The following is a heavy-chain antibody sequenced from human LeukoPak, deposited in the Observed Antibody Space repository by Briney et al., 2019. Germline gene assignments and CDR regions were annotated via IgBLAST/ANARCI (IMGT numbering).Heavy chain of an antibody. D-gene: IGHD1-26*01. J-gene: IGHJ3*02. CDR3: ARGGSGSYNAFDI. CDR2: ISSSGTFI. Sequence: GGSLRLSCATSGFTFSNYDMNWVRQAPGKGLEWVSSISSSGTFIYYADSVKGRFTISRDNAKNSLCLQMNSLRAEDTAVYYCARGGSGSYNAFDIWGQGTMVTVSS. CDR1: GFTFSNYD. V-gene: IGHV3-21*01.